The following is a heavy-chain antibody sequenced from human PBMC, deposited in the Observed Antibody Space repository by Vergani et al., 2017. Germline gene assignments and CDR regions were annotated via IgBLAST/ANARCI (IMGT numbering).Heavy chain of an antibody. CDR1: GFTFSSYS. V-gene: IGHV3-21*01. Sequence: EVQLVESGGGLVKHGGSLRLSCAASGFTFSSYSMNWVRQAPGKGLEWVSSISSSSSYIYYADSVKGRFTISRDNAKNSLYLQMNSLRAEDTAVYYCARDPSYYYDSSGPNXFDPWGQGTLVTVSS. J-gene: IGHJ5*02. CDR3: ARDPSYYYDSSGPNXFDP. CDR2: ISSSSSYI. D-gene: IGHD3-22*01.